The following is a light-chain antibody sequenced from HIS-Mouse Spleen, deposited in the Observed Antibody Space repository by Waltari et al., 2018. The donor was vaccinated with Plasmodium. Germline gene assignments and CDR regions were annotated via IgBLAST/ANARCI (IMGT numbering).Light chain of an antibody. CDR1: RSDVGSYNL. V-gene: IGLV2-23*03. Sequence: QSALPQPAPVSGSPGQAITNSCTGTRSDVGSYNLVLSYQHHPGKAPKLMFYEGSKRPSGVSNRFSGSKSGNTASLTITGLQAEDEADYYCCSYAGSSTFVVFGGGTKLTVL. CDR2: EGS. CDR3: CSYAGSSTFVV. J-gene: IGLJ2*01.